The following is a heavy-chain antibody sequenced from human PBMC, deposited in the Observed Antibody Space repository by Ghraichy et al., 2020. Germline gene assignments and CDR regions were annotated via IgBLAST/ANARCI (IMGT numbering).Heavy chain of an antibody. CDR3: ARDLRPPSGACDL. J-gene: IGHJ3*01. V-gene: IGHV4-31*03. D-gene: IGHD3-10*01. CDR1: GGSVSRGGYY. Sequence: SETLSLTCTVSGGSVSRGGYYWTWIRHHPGKGLDYLGYIYDSGVTKYNPSLKSRVSISMDTSKNQISLRLSSVTAADTAFYYCARDLRPPSGACDLWGHGTFVSGSS. CDR2: IYDSGVT.